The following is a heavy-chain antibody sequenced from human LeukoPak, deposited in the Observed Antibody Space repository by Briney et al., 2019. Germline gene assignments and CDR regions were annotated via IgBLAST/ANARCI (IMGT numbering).Heavy chain of an antibody. CDR3: ARDFDSSGYYPSSYYYYMDV. D-gene: IGHD3-22*01. J-gene: IGHJ6*03. Sequence: GGSLRLSCAASGFTFSSYSMNWVRQAPGKGLEWVSSISSISNHIYYADSVKGRFTISRDNAKTSLYLQMNSLRAEDTAVYYCARDFDSSGYYPSSYYYYMDVWGKGTTVTISS. V-gene: IGHV3-21*01. CDR2: ISSISNHI. CDR1: GFTFSSYS.